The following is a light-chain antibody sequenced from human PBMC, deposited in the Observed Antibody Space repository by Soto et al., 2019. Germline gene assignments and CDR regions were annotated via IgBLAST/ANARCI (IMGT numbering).Light chain of an antibody. CDR3: QVLASSSDHVV. CDR1: NIGRKS. CDR2: DDS. Sequence: SSELTQPHSVSVAPGQTARITCGGNNIGRKSVHGYQQKPGQAPVLVVYDDSDRPSGIPERFSGSNSGNTATLTISRVEAGDEADYYCQVLASSSDHVVLGGGTKLTVL. J-gene: IGLJ2*01. V-gene: IGLV3-21*02.